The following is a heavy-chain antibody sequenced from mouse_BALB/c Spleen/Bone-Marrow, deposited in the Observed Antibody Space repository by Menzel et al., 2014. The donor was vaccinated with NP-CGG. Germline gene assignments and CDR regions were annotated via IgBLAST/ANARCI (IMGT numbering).Heavy chain of an antibody. D-gene: IGHD1-1*01. Sequence: EVKLMESGGGLVKPGGSLKLSCAVSGFAFSSYDMSWVRQTPEKRLEWVAYISSGGGSTYYPDTVKGRFTISRDNAENTLYLQMSSLKSEDTAMYYCAREVLRDYFDYWGQGTTLTVSS. V-gene: IGHV5-12-1*01. CDR3: AREVLRDYFDY. J-gene: IGHJ2*01. CDR2: ISSGGGST. CDR1: GFAFSSYD.